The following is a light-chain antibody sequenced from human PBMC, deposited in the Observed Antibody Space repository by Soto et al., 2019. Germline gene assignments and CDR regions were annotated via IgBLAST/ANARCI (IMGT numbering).Light chain of an antibody. J-gene: IGLJ2*01. Sequence: QSALTQPASMSGSPGQSITISCTGSSSDVGGYIYVSWYQQHPGKAPKLIIYEVSARPSGVSNRFSGSKSGDTASLTISGLQSEDEAHYYCSSYTTSSTMIFGGGTKLTVL. CDR3: SSYTTSSTMI. CDR1: SSDVGGYIY. V-gene: IGLV2-14*01. CDR2: EVS.